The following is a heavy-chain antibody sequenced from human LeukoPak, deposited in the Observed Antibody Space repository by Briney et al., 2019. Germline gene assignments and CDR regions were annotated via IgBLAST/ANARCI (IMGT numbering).Heavy chain of an antibody. V-gene: IGHV4-34*01. J-gene: IGHJ4*02. CDR2: INHSGST. D-gene: IGHD2-8*01. Sequence: PSETLSLTCAVYGGSFSGYYWSWIRQPPGKGLEWIGEINHSGSTNYNPSLKSRVTISVDTSKNLFSLKLSSVTAADTAVYYCARGPDGDVLMVYATFDYWGQGTLVTVSS. CDR3: ARGPDGDVLMVYATFDY. CDR1: GGSFSGYY.